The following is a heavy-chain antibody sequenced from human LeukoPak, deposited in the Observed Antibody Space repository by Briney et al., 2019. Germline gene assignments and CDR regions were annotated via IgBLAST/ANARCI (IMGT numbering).Heavy chain of an antibody. J-gene: IGHJ3*02. CDR2: INYDGSST. CDR1: GFTFSSYA. Sequence: GGSLRLSCAASGFTFSSYAMSWVRQAPGKGLVWVSRINYDGSSTSYADSVKGRFTISRDNAKNTLYLQMNSLRGEDTAVYYCARTSNDAFDIWGQGTMVTVSS. CDR3: ARTSNDAFDI. V-gene: IGHV3-74*01.